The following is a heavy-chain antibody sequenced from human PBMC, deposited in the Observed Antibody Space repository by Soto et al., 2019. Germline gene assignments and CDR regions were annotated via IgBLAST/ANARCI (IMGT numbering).Heavy chain of an antibody. Sequence: GGSLRLSCTASGFTFSSSGIHWVRQAPGKGLEWVSRINADGSVTNYADSVKGRFTISRDNSKNTLYLQMNSLRAEDTAVYYCARDSYGSGSYYFSRISFYYYGMDVWGQGTTVTVSS. V-gene: IGHV3-74*01. D-gene: IGHD3-10*01. CDR2: INADGSVT. CDR3: ARDSYGSGSYYFSRISFYYYGMDV. J-gene: IGHJ6*02. CDR1: GFTFSSSG.